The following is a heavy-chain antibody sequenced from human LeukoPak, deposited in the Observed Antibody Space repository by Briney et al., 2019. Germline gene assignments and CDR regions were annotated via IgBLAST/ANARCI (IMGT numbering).Heavy chain of an antibody. J-gene: IGHJ6*03. D-gene: IGHD1-1*01. CDR1: GYTFTSYR. V-gene: IGHV1-18*01. CDR2: ISAYNGNT. Sequence: ASVKVSCKASGYTFTSYRISWVRQAPGQELEWMGWISAYNGNTNYAQKLQGRVTMTTDTSTSTAYMELRSLRSDDTAVYYCARDKRDWNDPYYYYYMDVWGKGTTVTVSS. CDR3: ARDKRDWNDPYYYYYMDV.